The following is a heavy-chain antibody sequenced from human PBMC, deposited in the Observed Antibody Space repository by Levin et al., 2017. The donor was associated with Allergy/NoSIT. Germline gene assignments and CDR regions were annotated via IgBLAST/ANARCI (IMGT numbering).Heavy chain of an antibody. D-gene: IGHD2-15*01. Sequence: GASVKVSCKASGGTFSSYAISWVRQAPGQGLEWMGRIIPILGIANYAQKFQGRVTITADKSTSTAYMELSSLRSEDTAVYYCAREATDWSGGSCYSLGYYYYMDVWGKGTTVTVSS. V-gene: IGHV1-69*04. CDR3: AREATDWSGGSCYSLGYYYYMDV. CDR2: IIPILGIA. CDR1: GGTFSSYA. J-gene: IGHJ6*03.